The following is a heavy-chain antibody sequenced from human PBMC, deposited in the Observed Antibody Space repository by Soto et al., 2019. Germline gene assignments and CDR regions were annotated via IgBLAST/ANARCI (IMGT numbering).Heavy chain of an antibody. CDR1: GYTFTSYD. Sequence: QVLLVQSGAEVKKPGASVKVSCKASGYTFTSYDINWVRQATGQGLEWRGWMNPNSGNTGYAQKFQGRVTMTRNTSIRTAYMELSSLSSGDTAVYYCARSTNDYGDRHWGQGPLVTVSS. CDR3: ARSTNDYGDRH. D-gene: IGHD4-17*01. V-gene: IGHV1-8*01. CDR2: MNPNSGNT. J-gene: IGHJ4*02.